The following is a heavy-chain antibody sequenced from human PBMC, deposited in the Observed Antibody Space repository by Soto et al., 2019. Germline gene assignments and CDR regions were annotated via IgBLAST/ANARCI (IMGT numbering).Heavy chain of an antibody. J-gene: IGHJ4*02. CDR2: ARNDPRARTT. Sequence: EMQLVESGGGLVQPGGSLRLSCAAPGFTFSDYHMEWVRQAPGKGLEWIGRARNDPRARTTQHAASVRGRFTTSRDDSKNSLYLQMNSLKTEDTAVYYCVSSLQYWGQGTLVTVSS. CDR3: VSSLQY. V-gene: IGHV3-72*01. CDR1: GFTFSDYH.